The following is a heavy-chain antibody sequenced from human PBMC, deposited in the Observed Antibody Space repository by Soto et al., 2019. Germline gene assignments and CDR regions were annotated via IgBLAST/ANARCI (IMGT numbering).Heavy chain of an antibody. D-gene: IGHD3-9*01. V-gene: IGHV4-39*01. CDR1: GDSINSANYY. CDR3: ARLEGLATISYYFDY. J-gene: IGHJ4*02. CDR2: IYYRGNT. Sequence: QLQLQESGPGLVKPSETLSLTCSVSGDSINSANYYWGWIRQPPGKGLEWIGSIYYRGNTYYNPSLKTRVTISLDKSMSQFSLKLNSVTAADSAVYFCARLEGLATISYYFDYWGQGTLVTVSS.